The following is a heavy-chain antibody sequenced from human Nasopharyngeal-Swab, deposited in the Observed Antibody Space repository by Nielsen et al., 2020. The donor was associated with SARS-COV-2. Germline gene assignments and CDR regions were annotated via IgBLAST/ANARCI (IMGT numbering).Heavy chain of an antibody. CDR3: ARGHRSISMIVVVIATAHFYFDS. Sequence: SETLSLTCAVYGGSFSGYYWSWNRQPPEKGLEWIGEINHSGTTSYNPSPKSRVTISSDTSKNQFSLKLSSVTAADTAVYYCARGHRSISMIVVVIATAHFYFDSWGRGTLVTVTS. J-gene: IGHJ4*02. CDR1: GGSFSGYY. V-gene: IGHV4-34*01. CDR2: INHSGTT. D-gene: IGHD3-22*01.